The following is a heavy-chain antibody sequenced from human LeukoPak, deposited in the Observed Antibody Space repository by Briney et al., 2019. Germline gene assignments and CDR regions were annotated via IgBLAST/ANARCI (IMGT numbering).Heavy chain of an antibody. CDR3: ARDHPYYDFWSGYPCYYYGMDV. D-gene: IGHD3-3*01. CDR2: INPSGGST. J-gene: IGHJ6*02. Sequence: ASVKVSCKASGYTFTSYYMHWVRQAPGQGLEWMGIINPSGGSTSYPQKFQGRVTMTRDTSTSTVYMELSSLRSEDTAVYYCARDHPYYDFWSGYPCYYYGMDVWGQGTTVTVSS. CDR1: GYTFTSYY. V-gene: IGHV1-46*01.